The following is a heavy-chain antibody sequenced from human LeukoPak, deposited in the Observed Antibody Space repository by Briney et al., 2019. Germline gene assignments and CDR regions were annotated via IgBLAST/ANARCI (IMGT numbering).Heavy chain of an antibody. J-gene: IGHJ4*02. Sequence: PGGSLRLSCAASGFTVSSNYMSWVRQAPGKGLEWVSVIYSGGSTYYADSVKGRFTISRDNSKNTLYLQMNSLRAEDTAVYYCAKDRGDTSFDYWGQGTLVTVSS. D-gene: IGHD3-10*01. CDR3: AKDRGDTSFDY. CDR2: IYSGGST. CDR1: GFTVSSNY. V-gene: IGHV3-66*01.